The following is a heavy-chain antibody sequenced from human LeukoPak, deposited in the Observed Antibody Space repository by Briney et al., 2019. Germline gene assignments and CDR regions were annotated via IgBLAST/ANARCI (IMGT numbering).Heavy chain of an antibody. V-gene: IGHV1-69*04. Sequence: SVKVSCKASGGTFSSYAISWVRQAPGQGLEWMGRIIPILGIANYAQKFQGRVTITADKSTSTAYMELSSLRAEDTAVYYCAKYSHSSGPRSFDYWGQGTLVTVSS. D-gene: IGHD3-22*01. CDR1: GGTFSSYA. J-gene: IGHJ4*02. CDR2: IIPILGIA. CDR3: AKYSHSSGPRSFDY.